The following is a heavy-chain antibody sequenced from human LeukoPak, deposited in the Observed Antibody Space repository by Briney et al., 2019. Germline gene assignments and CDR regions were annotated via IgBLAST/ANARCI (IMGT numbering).Heavy chain of an antibody. V-gene: IGHV4-59*01. CDR1: GGSISSYY. Sequence: SETLSLTCTVSGGSISSYYWSWIRQPPGKGLEWIGYIYYSGSTNYNPSLKSRVTISVDTSKNQFSLKLSSVTAADTAVYYCARYYDSSGRAPGGIDIWGQGTMVTVSS. CDR3: ARYYDSSGRAPGGIDI. CDR2: IYYSGST. D-gene: IGHD3-22*01. J-gene: IGHJ3*02.